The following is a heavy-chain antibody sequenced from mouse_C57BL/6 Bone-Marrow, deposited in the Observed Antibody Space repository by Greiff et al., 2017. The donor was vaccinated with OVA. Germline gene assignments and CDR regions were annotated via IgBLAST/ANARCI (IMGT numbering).Heavy chain of an antibody. J-gene: IGHJ4*01. Sequence: SDAELVKPGASVKISCKVSGYTFTDHTIHWMKQRPEQGLEWIGYIYPRDGSTKYNEKFKGKATLTADKSSSTAYMQLNSLTSVDSAVYFCARRAAYYGSSYDYYAMDYWGQGTSVTVSS. CDR1: GYTFTDHT. V-gene: IGHV1-78*01. CDR3: ARRAAYYGSSYDYYAMDY. D-gene: IGHD1-1*01. CDR2: IYPRDGST.